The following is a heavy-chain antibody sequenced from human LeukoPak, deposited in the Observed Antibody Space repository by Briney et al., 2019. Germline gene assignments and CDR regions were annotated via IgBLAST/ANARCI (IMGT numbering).Heavy chain of an antibody. D-gene: IGHD1-26*01. CDR3: AKGGSYSVSSWFDP. CDR2: ISWNSGSI. V-gene: IGHV3-9*01. Sequence: GGSLRLCCAASGFTFDDDAMRVVRQAPGKGLEWVSGISWNSGSIDYADSVKGRFTISRDNAKNSLYLQMNSLRAEDTALYYCAKGGSYSVSSWFDPWGQGTLVTVSP. CDR1: GFTFDDDA. J-gene: IGHJ5*02.